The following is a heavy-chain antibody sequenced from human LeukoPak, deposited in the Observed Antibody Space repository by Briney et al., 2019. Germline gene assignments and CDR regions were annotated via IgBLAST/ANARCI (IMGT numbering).Heavy chain of an antibody. CDR1: GYTFTGYY. D-gene: IGHD3-22*01. CDR2: INPNSGGT. J-gene: IGHJ3*02. V-gene: IGHV1-2*04. Sequence: GASVKVSCKASGYTFTGYYMHWVRQAPGQGLEWMGWINPNSGGTNYAQKFQGWVTMTRDTSISTAYMELSRLRSDDTAVYYCARGLGRYYYDSSGYDAFDIWGQGTMVTVSS. CDR3: ARGLGRYYYDSSGYDAFDI.